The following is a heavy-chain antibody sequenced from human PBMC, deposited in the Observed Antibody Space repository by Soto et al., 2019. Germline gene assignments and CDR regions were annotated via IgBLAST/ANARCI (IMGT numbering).Heavy chain of an antibody. CDR3: ARARYSSGWSLYYYGMDV. J-gene: IGHJ6*02. CDR1: GDSVSSNSAA. V-gene: IGHV6-1*01. Sequence: SQTLSLTCAISGDSVSSNSAAWNWIRQSPSRGLEWLGRTYYRSKWYNDYAVSVKSRITINPDTSKNQFSLQLNSVTPEDTAVYYCARARYSSGWSLYYYGMDVWGQGTTVTAP. D-gene: IGHD6-19*01. CDR2: TYYRSKWYN.